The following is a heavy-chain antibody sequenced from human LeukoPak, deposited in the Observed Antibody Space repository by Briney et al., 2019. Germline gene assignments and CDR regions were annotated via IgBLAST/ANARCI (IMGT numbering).Heavy chain of an antibody. J-gene: IGHJ4*02. CDR2: ISGSGDST. Sequence: GGSLRLSCAASGFTFSSYALNWVRQAPGKGLEWVSLISGSGDSTYYADSVKGRFTISRDNSKNTLFLQMNSLRAEDTAVYYCAQGSVAVAGSPGVYWGQGTLVTVSS. V-gene: IGHV3-23*01. CDR1: GFTFSSYA. CDR3: AQGSVAVAGSPGVY. D-gene: IGHD6-19*01.